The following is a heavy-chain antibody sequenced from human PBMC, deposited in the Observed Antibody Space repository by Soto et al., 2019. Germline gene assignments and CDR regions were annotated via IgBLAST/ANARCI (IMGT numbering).Heavy chain of an antibody. J-gene: IGHJ6*02. CDR2: IYWDDDK. V-gene: IGHV2-5*02. Sequence: QITLKESGPTLVKPTQTLTLTCTFSGFSLSTSGVGVGWIRQPPGKALEWLALIYWDDDKRYCPSLRSRLTITKDTSQNQVVLTMTNMDPVDTATYYCAHRTIQVYGMDVWGQGTTVTVSS. CDR3: AHRTIQVYGMDV. D-gene: IGHD5-18*01. CDR1: GFSLSTSGVG.